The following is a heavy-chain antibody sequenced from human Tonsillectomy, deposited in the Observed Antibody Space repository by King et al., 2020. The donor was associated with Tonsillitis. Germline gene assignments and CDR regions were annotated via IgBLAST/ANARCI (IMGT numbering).Heavy chain of an antibody. CDR3: AGGGDVSAAGRFDF. V-gene: IGHV4-31*03. Sequence: QLQESGPGLVKPSQTLSLSCTVSGGSISSGGYYWSWIRQHPGKGLEWIGYIHYSGSTYYNPSLKSRVTISVDKSKNQFSLKLSSVTAADTAVYYCAGGGDVSAAGRFDFWGQGTLVTVSS. CDR1: GGSISSGGYY. D-gene: IGHD6-13*01. CDR2: IHYSGST. J-gene: IGHJ4*02.